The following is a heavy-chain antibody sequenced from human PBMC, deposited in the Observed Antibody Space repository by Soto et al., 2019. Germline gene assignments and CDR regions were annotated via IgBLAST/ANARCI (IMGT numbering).Heavy chain of an antibody. CDR2: ISDSADSA. Sequence: EVQLLESGGGLVQPGGSLRLSCAASGFTFRIYAMSWVRQVPGKGLEWVSTISDSADSAYYADSVKGRFTISRDNSKNMLYQQMNSMRAEDTAVYYCATPEGGKIGDALDLWGQGTTVTVSS. D-gene: IGHD2-15*01. J-gene: IGHJ3*01. CDR3: ATPEGGKIGDALDL. V-gene: IGHV3-23*01. CDR1: GFTFRIYA.